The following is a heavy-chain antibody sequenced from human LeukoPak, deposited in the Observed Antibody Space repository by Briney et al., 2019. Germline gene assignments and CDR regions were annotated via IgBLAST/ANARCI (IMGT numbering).Heavy chain of an antibody. D-gene: IGHD3-10*01. CDR2: IIPIFGTA. CDR1: GGTFSSYA. V-gene: IGHV1-69*13. Sequence: SVKVSCKASGGTFSSYAISWVRQAAGQGLEWMGGIIPIFGTANYAQKFQGRVTITADESTSTAYMELSSLRSEDTAVYYCAKLVGEYGGDAFDIWGQGTMVTVSS. CDR3: AKLVGEYGGDAFDI. J-gene: IGHJ3*02.